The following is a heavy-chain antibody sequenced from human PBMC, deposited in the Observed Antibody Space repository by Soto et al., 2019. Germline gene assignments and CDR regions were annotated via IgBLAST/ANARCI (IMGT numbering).Heavy chain of an antibody. CDR2: ISSSGSTI. D-gene: IGHD1-7*01. J-gene: IGHJ4*02. CDR3: ARETNSNYGHFDY. V-gene: IGHV3-48*03. Sequence: GGSLRLSCAASVFTFSSYEMNCVRQAPGKWLEWVSYISSSGSTIYYADSVKGRFTISRDNAKSSLYLQMNSLRAEETAVYYCARETNSNYGHFDYWRQGTLV. CDR1: VFTFSSYE.